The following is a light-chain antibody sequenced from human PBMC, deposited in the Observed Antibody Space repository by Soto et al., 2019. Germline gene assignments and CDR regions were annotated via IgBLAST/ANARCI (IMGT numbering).Light chain of an antibody. V-gene: IGLV2-14*01. CDR2: DVT. J-gene: IGLJ3*02. Sequence: QSALTQPASVSGSPGQSITISCTGTSSDVGAYNYVSWYQQHPGKAPKLMIYDVTNRPSGVFNRFSGSKSGNTASLTISGLQPEDEADYYCSSYTTSSSPLFGGGTKVTVL. CDR1: SSDVGAYNY. CDR3: SSYTTSSSPL.